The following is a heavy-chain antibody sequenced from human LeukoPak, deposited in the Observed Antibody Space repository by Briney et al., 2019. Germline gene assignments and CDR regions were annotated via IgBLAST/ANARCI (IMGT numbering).Heavy chain of an antibody. CDR3: VRHYDSSGYYYKVYYYYYGMDV. V-gene: IGHV3-53*01. J-gene: IGHJ6*02. D-gene: IGHD3-22*01. CDR1: GFTVSSNY. Sequence: PGGSLRLSCAASGFTVSSNYMSWVRQAPGKGLEWVSVIYSGGSTYYADSVKGRFTISRDNSKNTLYLQMNSLRAEDTAVYYCVRHYDSSGYYYKVYYYYYGMDVWGQGTTVTVSS. CDR2: IYSGGST.